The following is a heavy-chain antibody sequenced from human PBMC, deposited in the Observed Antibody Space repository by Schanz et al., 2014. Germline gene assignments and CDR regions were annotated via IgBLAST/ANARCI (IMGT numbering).Heavy chain of an antibody. V-gene: IGHV4-59*01. CDR1: GASISSYY. Sequence: QVQLQESGPGLVKPSETLSLTCTVSGASISSYYWCWMRQPPGRGLEWIGYNYQAGSINYNPSLGSRVTISGDTTKNQVSLKLSSVSAADTAVYYCATLPEYSYMSWDHWGQGTLVTVSS. CDR2: NYQAGSI. D-gene: IGHD5-18*01. CDR3: ATLPEYSYMSWDH. J-gene: IGHJ4*02.